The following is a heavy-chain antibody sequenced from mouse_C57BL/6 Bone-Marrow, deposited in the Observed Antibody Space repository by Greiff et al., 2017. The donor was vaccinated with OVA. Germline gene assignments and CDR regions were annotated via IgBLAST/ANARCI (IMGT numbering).Heavy chain of an antibody. CDR1: GFSLTSYA. D-gene: IGHD2-12*01. CDR2: IWTGGGT. V-gene: IGHV2-9-1*01. CDR3: ARSISYYSHYAMDY. Sequence: VKLMESGPGLVAPSQSLSITCTVSGFSLTSYAISWVRQPPGKGLEWLGVIWTGGGTNYNSALKSRLSISKDNTKRQVIVKKNRLQTNDTARNNCARSISYYSHYAMDYWGQGTTVTVSS. J-gene: IGHJ4*01.